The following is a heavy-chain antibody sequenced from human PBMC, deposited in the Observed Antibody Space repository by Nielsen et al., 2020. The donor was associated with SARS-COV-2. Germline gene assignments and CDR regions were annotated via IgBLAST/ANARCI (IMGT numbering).Heavy chain of an antibody. D-gene: IGHD3-3*01. CDR3: AKDYDFWSGPAAFDI. V-gene: IGHV3-9*01. J-gene: IGHJ3*02. CDR2: ISWNSGSI. CDR1: GFTFSNYA. Sequence: SLKISCAASGFTFSNYAMSWVRQAPGKGLEWVSGISWNSGSIGYADSVKGRFTISRDNAKNSLYLQMNSLRAEDTALYYCAKDYDFWSGPAAFDIWGQGTMVTVSS.